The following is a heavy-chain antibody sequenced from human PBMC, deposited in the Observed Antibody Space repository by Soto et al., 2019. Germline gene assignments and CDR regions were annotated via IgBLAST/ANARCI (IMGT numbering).Heavy chain of an antibody. CDR1: GYTFTSYG. CDR2: ISGYNGNK. J-gene: IGHJ3*02. CDR3: AREPPADAFHI. V-gene: IGHV1-18*01. Sequence: GASVKVSCKASGYTFTSYGISWVRQAPGQGLEWMGWISGYNGNKKYAQKLQGRVTMTTDTSTSTAYMELRSLRSDDTAVYYCAREPPADAFHIWGQGTMVTVSS.